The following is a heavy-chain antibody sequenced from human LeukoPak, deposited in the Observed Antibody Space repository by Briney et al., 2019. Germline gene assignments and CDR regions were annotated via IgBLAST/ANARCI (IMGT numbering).Heavy chain of an antibody. J-gene: IGHJ6*02. CDR3: ARDQGLTAPPPYGLDV. V-gene: IGHV1-69*04. D-gene: IGHD5-18*01. Sequence: SVTVSCKTSGGTFSSSAITWVRQAPGQGLELMGRIIPVLNITTYAQKFQGSVTITAGTSTSTVYMELSSLRSEETAVYYCARDQGLTAPPPYGLDVWGQGATVIVSS. CDR2: IIPVLNIT. CDR1: GGTFSSSA.